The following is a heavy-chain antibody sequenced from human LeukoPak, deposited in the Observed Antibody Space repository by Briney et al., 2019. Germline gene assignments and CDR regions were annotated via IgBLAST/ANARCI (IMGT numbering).Heavy chain of an antibody. J-gene: IGHJ6*03. D-gene: IGHD3-3*01. Sequence: GGSLRLSCAASGFTFSNYWMSWVRQAPGKGLEWVANIKQDRSEKYYVDSVKGRFTISRDNAKNSLYLQMNSLRAEDTALYYCARDRGNQRGYYYYYMDVWGKGTMVTVSS. CDR3: ARDRGNQRGYYYYYMDV. CDR2: IKQDRSEK. CDR1: GFTFSNYW. V-gene: IGHV3-7*01.